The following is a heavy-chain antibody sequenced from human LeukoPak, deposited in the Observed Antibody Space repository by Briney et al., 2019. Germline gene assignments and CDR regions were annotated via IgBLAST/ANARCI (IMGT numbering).Heavy chain of an antibody. Sequence: GGSLRLSCAASGFTFTNYWMTWVRQAPGKGLEWVASIEDDGSQKNYGDSVKGRFTISRDNAENSLYLQMNILRVEDTAVYYCARDIPRGSTHLDYWGQGTLVTVSA. V-gene: IGHV3-7*01. J-gene: IGHJ4*02. D-gene: IGHD1-26*01. CDR3: ARDIPRGSTHLDY. CDR2: IEDDGSQK. CDR1: GFTFTNYW.